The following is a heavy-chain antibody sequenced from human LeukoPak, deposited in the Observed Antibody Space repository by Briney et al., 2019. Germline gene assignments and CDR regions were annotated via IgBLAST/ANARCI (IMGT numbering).Heavy chain of an antibody. CDR3: ARGGITIFGVVSYMDV. CDR2: INWNGGST. Sequence: GGSLRLSCAASGFSFDDYGMSWVRQAPGKGLEWVSGINWNGGSTGYADSVKGRFTISRDNAKNSLYLQMNSLRAEDTALYYCARGGITIFGVVSYMDVWGKGTTVTVSS. D-gene: IGHD3-3*01. J-gene: IGHJ6*03. CDR1: GFSFDDYG. V-gene: IGHV3-20*04.